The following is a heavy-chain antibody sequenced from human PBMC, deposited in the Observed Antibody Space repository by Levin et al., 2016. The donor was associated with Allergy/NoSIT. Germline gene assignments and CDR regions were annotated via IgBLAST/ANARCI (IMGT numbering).Heavy chain of an antibody. J-gene: IGHJ4*02. Sequence: SETLSLTCTVSGGSVSSGGYYWSWIRQPPGKGLEWIGYISYRGNTYYNPSLKSRVSISVDTSKTQLSLKLTSVTAADTAVYYCVRGLSYSYGTIGYYEVGYWGQGAPVTVSS. CDR1: GGSVSSGGYY. D-gene: IGHD3-22*01. CDR2: ISYRGNT. CDR3: VRGLSYSYGTIGYYEVGY. V-gene: IGHV4-61*08.